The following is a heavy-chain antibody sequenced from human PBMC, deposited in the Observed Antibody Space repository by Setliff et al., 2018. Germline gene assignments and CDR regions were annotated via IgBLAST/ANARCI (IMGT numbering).Heavy chain of an antibody. J-gene: IGHJ4*02. V-gene: IGHV4-61*02. D-gene: IGHD1-26*01. CDR2: LYTSGST. Sequence: SETLSLTCAVSGGSISSGSYYWSWIRQPAGKGLEWVGRLYTSGSTNYNPSLKSRVTISVDMSKNQFSLKLSSVTAADTAVYYCARDNTIVGATDYWGQGALVTVSS. CDR3: ARDNTIVGATDY. CDR1: GGSISSGSYY.